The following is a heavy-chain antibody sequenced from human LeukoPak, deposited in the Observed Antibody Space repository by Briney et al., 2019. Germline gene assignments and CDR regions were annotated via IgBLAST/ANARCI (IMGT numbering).Heavy chain of an antibody. V-gene: IGHV3-7*03. CDR2: IKQDGGEK. Sequence: PAGGSLRLSCAASGFSFSSYSMSWVRQAPGKGLEWVANIKQDGGEKFYVDSVKGRFTISRDDAKNSLYLQMNSLRAEDSAVYYCARERTICPPCATNGDYWGQGTLVTVSS. CDR3: ARERTICPPCATNGDY. CDR1: GFSFSSYS. J-gene: IGHJ4*02.